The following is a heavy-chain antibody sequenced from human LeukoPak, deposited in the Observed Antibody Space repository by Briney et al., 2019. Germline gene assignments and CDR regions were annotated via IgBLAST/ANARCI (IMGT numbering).Heavy chain of an antibody. D-gene: IGHD3-10*01. CDR1: GFTFSTYA. CDR3: AKDHSFGSWTLYPICDF. J-gene: IGHJ4*02. CDR2: ISGDGGST. Sequence: PGGSLRLSCAASGFTFSTYAMSWVRLAPGKGLEWVSSISGDGGSTFYPDSAKGRFTISRDNSKSTLFLQMNSLTAEDTAIYYCAKDHSFGSWTLYPICDFRGPGTLVTVSS. V-gene: IGHV3-23*01.